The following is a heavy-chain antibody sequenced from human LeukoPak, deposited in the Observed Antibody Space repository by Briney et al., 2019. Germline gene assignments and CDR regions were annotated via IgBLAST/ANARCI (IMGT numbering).Heavy chain of an antibody. Sequence: SDSLSLTCNVSGDSISSDYWSWIRQTPGKGLEWIGLIFHSGTTDYNPSLQSRATISIDTSRKSFSLKLLSVTAADTAVYYCARTRPQDYGTSYMDDWGTGATVTVSS. CDR1: GDSISSDY. CDR2: IFHSGTT. V-gene: IGHV4-59*08. J-gene: IGHJ6*03. D-gene: IGHD4-17*01. CDR3: ARTRPQDYGTSYMDD.